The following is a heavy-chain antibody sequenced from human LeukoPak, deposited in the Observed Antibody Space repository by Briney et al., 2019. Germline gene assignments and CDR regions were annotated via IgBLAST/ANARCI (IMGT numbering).Heavy chain of an antibody. CDR1: GFTFSSYA. J-gene: IGHJ4*02. Sequence: GGSLRLSCAASGFTFSSYAMSWVRQAPGKGLEWVSAISGSGGSTYYADSVRGRFTNSRDNSKSTLFLQMNSLRVEDTAVYYCAKDSGNWGTNFDYWGQGSLVTVSS. CDR2: ISGSGGST. D-gene: IGHD7-27*01. V-gene: IGHV3-23*01. CDR3: AKDSGNWGTNFDY.